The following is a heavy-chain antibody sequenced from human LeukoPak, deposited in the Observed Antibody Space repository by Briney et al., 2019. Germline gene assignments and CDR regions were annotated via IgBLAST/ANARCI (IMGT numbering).Heavy chain of an antibody. V-gene: IGHV4-34*01. CDR1: GGSFSGYY. CDR2: INHSGST. D-gene: IGHD3-22*01. J-gene: IGHJ4*02. CDR3: ARGMYYYDSSGYYGFDY. Sequence: PSETLSLTCAVYGGSFSGYYWSWIRQPPGKGLEWIGEINHSGSTNYNPSLKSRVTISVDTSKNQFSLKLSSVTAADTAVYYCARGMYYYDSSGYYGFDYWGQGTLVTVSS.